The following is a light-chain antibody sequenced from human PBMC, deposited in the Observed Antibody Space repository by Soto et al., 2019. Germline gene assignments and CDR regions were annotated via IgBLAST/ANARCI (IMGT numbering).Light chain of an antibody. CDR3: QQYKTYWT. V-gene: IGKV1-5*03. CDR2: KAS. Sequence: DIQMTQSPSTLSASVGDRVTITCRASQSTSSWLAWYQEKPGKAPKLLIYKASSLESGVPSRFSGSGSGTEFTLTISSLQPDDFATYYCQQYKTYWTFGQGTKV. CDR1: QSTSSW. J-gene: IGKJ1*01.